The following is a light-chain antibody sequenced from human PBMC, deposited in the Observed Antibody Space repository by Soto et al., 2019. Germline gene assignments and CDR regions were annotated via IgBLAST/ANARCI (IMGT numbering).Light chain of an antibody. CDR2: AAS. CDR1: QSIGSN. Sequence: EIVMTQSPATLSVSPGERATLSCRASQSIGSNLAWYQQKPGQAPRLLIYAASTRATGVPGRFSGSGSGTEFTLTISSLQSEHLGVYYCQQDSSWPLTFGGGTKVDIK. CDR3: QQDSSWPLT. J-gene: IGKJ4*01. V-gene: IGKV3-15*01.